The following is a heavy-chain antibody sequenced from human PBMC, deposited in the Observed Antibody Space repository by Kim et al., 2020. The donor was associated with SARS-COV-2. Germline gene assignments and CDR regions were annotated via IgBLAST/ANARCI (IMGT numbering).Heavy chain of an antibody. J-gene: IGHJ4*02. CDR3: ARPYYYDSKGFDY. Sequence: ASVKVSCKASGYTFTGYYMHWVRQAPGQGLEWMGRINPNSGGTNYAQKFQGRVTMTRDTSISTAYMELSRLRSDDTAVYYCARPYYYDSKGFDYWGQGTLVTVSS. D-gene: IGHD3-22*01. CDR1: GYTFTGYY. CDR2: INPNSGGT. V-gene: IGHV1-2*06.